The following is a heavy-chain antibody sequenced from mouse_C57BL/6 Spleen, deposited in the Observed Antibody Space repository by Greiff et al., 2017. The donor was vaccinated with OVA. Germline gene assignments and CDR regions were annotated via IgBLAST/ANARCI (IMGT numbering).Heavy chain of an antibody. V-gene: IGHV1-82*01. J-gene: IGHJ4*01. CDR2: IYPGDGDT. Sequence: QVQLQQSGPELVKPGASVKISCKASGYAFSSSWMNWVKQRPGKGLEWIGRIYPGDGDTNYNGKFKGKATLTADKSSSTAYMQLSSLTSEDSAVYFCARGPIRGAMDYWGQGTSVTVFS. CDR3: ARGPIRGAMDY. CDR1: GYAFSSSW.